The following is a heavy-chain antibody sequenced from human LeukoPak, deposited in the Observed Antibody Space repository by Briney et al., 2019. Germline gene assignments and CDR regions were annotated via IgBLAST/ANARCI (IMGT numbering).Heavy chain of an antibody. CDR2: IYYSGST. V-gene: IGHV4-59*01. J-gene: IGHJ6*03. D-gene: IGHD5-18*01. Sequence: SETLSLTCTVSGGSISSYYWSWIRQPPGKGLEWIGYIYYSGSTNYNPSLKSRVTISVDTSKNQFSLKLSSVTAADTAVYYCARVKRGYSYGLYYYYYYMDVWGKGTTLTVSS. CDR1: GGSISSYY. CDR3: ARVKRGYSYGLYYYYYYMDV.